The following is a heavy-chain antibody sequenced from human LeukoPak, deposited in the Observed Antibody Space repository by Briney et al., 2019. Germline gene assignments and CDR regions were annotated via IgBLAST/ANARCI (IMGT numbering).Heavy chain of an antibody. Sequence: SQTLSLTCTVSGGSISSGDYYWSWIRQPPGKGLEWIGYIYYSGSTYYNPSLKSRVTISVDTSKNQFSLKLSSVTAADTAVYYCARDEVGATTFDYWGQGTLATVSS. V-gene: IGHV4-30-4*08. CDR3: ARDEVGATTFDY. CDR2: IYYSGST. D-gene: IGHD1-26*01. CDR1: GGSISSGDYY. J-gene: IGHJ4*02.